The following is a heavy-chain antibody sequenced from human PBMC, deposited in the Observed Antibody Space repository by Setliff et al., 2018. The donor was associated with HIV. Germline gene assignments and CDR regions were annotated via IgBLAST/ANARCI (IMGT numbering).Heavy chain of an antibody. CDR3: ARGRHGLGLDV. CDR2: AYISESS. D-gene: IGHD3-10*01. J-gene: IGHJ4*02. CDR1: GGLISSGSYY. Sequence: PSETLSLTCNVPGGLISSGSYYWSWVRQPAGKGLEWIERAYISESSHYNPSLKSRVTISVDTSQDQFSLKLNSVTAADTAVYYCARGRHGLGLDVWSQGTLVTVSS. V-gene: IGHV4-61*02.